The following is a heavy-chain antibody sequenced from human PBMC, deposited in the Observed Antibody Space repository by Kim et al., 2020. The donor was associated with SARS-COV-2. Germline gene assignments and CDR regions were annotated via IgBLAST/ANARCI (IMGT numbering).Heavy chain of an antibody. D-gene: IGHD6-19*01. Sequence: ASVKVSCQASGYTFTGYSMHWVRQAPGQGLVWMGRINPNSGGTNYAQMFQARVTMTRDTSISTAYMELSRLRSDDTAVDYCATFGHIAVAGITKDYYYYGMDGRSQGTTVTVSS. V-gene: IGHV1-2*06. CDR1: GYTFTGYS. CDR3: ATFGHIAVAGITKDYYYYGMDG. J-gene: IGHJ6*02. CDR2: INPNSGGT.